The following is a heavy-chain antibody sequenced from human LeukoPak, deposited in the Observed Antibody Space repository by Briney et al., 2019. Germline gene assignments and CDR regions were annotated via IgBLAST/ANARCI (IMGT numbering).Heavy chain of an antibody. Sequence: SETLSLTCTVSGGSISSYYWSWIRQPAGKGLEWIGHIYTSGSTNYNPSLKSRVTISVDTSKNQFSLKLSSVTAADTAVYYCVRITMVRGFTNIMDVWGQGTTVTVSS. J-gene: IGHJ6*02. V-gene: IGHV4-4*07. CDR2: IYTSGST. CDR1: GGSISSYY. CDR3: VRITMVRGFTNIMDV. D-gene: IGHD3-10*01.